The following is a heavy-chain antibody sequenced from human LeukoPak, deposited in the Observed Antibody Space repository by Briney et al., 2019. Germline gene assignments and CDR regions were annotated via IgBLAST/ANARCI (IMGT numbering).Heavy chain of an antibody. CDR1: GFTFSSYA. D-gene: IGHD5-18*01. CDR3: ARVDRRDSYGAPIAVDY. Sequence: GGSLRLSCAASGFTFSSYAMHWVRQAPGKGLEWVAVISYDGSNKYYADSVKGRFTISRDNSKNTLYLRMNSLRAEDTAVYYCARVDRRDSYGAPIAVDYWGQGTLVTVSS. J-gene: IGHJ4*02. V-gene: IGHV3-30-3*01. CDR2: ISYDGSNK.